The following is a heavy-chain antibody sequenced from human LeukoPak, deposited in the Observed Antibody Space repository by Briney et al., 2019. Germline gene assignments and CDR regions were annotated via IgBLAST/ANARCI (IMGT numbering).Heavy chain of an antibody. Sequence: GGSLRLSCAASGFSFSSSAMTWVRQAPGKGLEWVSTITGSSGNTYYTGSVKGRFTISRDNSKNTLYVQMNSLRAEDTAVYYCAKGAAARSYVYFDYWGSGMLVTVSS. CDR1: GFSFSSSA. D-gene: IGHD6-6*01. CDR2: ITGSSGNT. J-gene: IGHJ4*02. CDR3: AKGAAARSYVYFDY. V-gene: IGHV3-23*01.